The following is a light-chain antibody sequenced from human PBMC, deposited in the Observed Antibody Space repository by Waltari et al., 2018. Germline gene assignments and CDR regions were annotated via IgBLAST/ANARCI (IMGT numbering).Light chain of an antibody. CDR1: QSVSTN. Sequence: EIVMTQSPAILSASLGESATLPCRASQSVSTNLAWYQGKPGPPPSLLFYDEATRAADIPARFSVGGTGTEFTLTISSLQSEDFAVYYCQQYHSRPVLAFGGGTKVEI. J-gene: IGKJ4*01. CDR2: DEA. CDR3: QQYHSRPVLA. V-gene: IGKV3D-15*01.